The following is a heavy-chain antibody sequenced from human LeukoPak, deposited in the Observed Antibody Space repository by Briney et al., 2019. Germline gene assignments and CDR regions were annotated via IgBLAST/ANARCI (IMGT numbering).Heavy chain of an antibody. CDR1: GYTFTSYD. J-gene: IGHJ4*02. Sequence: PGTSLKVSCKASGYTFTSYDINWVRQATGQGLRWMGSMNPNSGNTGSAQKFQGRVTMTRYTSISTAYMELSSLRSGNTAVYYCATTNLRGYRGYGLDYWCQGTLATVSS. V-gene: IGHV1-8*01. CDR3: ATTNLRGYRGYGLDY. D-gene: IGHD5-12*01. CDR2: MNPNSGNT.